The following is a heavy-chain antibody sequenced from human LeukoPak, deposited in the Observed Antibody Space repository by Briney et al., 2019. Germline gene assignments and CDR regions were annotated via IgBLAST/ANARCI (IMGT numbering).Heavy chain of an antibody. D-gene: IGHD1-7*01. CDR2: SFYSGST. V-gene: IGHV4-59*11. Sequence: PSETLSLTCTVPGASINSHYWSWFRQSPGKGLEWIGHSFYSGSTNYSPSLRSRVTISVDRPNNKFSLRLRSVTAADTAIYYCARGTGNWNFGVWGRGSLIIVSS. J-gene: IGHJ4*02. CDR1: GASINSHY. CDR3: ARGTGNWNFGV.